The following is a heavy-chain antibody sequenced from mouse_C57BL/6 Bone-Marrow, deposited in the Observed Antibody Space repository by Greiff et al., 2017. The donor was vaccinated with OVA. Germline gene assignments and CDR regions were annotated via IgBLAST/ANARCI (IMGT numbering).Heavy chain of an antibody. Sequence: EVKLMESGAELVRPGASVKLSCTASGFNIKDDYMHWVKQRPEQGLEWIGWIDPENGDTEYASKFQGKATITADTSSNTAYLQLSSLTSEDTAVYYCTGSSYVHWYFDVWGTGTTVTVSS. CDR1: GFNIKDDY. CDR2: IDPENGDT. J-gene: IGHJ1*03. V-gene: IGHV14-4*01. CDR3: TGSSYVHWYFDV. D-gene: IGHD1-1*01.